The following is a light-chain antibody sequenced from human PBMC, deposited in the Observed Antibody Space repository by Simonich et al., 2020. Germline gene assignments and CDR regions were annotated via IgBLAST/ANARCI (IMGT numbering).Light chain of an antibody. CDR2: WAS. CDR1: QSVLYSSNNKNY. J-gene: IGKJ1*01. V-gene: IGKV4-1*01. CDR3: QQYYSTPWT. Sequence: DIVMTQSPNSLAVSLGERATINCKSSQSVLYSSNNKNYLAWYQQKPGQPPKLLISWASTRESGVPDRFSGSGSGTDFTRTISSLQAEDVAVYYCQQYYSTPWTFGQGTKVEIK.